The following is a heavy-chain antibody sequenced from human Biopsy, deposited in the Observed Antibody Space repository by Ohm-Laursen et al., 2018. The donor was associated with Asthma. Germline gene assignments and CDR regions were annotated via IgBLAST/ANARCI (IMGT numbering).Heavy chain of an antibody. D-gene: IGHD6-6*01. V-gene: IGHV4-34*01. CDR1: PGSFSGFF. J-gene: IGHJ2*01. Sequence: GTLSLTCCVYPGSFSGFFWTWIRQSPGKGLEWIGETNERGVTNNNPSLKSRVIISIDTYWNRVSLKLTSVTAADTAVYYCARAVSSSSYWYFDLWGRGDLVTVSS. CDR3: ARAVSSSSYWYFDL. CDR2: TNERGVT.